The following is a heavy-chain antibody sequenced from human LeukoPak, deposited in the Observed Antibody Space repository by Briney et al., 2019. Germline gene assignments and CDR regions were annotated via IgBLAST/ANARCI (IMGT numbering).Heavy chain of an antibody. D-gene: IGHD2-21*02. CDR1: GFTFSSYA. CDR2: ISGSGGST. J-gene: IGHJ6*02. Sequence: GGALRLACAASGFTFSSYAMRWVRQAPGKGGEGVSAISGSGGSTYYADSVKGRLTISRDNSKNTLYLQITPLIAEDTALYYCAKDANCGGDCSSLHYYYGMDVWGPGTPVTVSS. V-gene: IGHV3-23*01. CDR3: AKDANCGGDCSSLHYYYGMDV.